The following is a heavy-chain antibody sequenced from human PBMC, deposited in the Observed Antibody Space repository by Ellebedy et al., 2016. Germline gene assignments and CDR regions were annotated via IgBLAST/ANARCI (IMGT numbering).Heavy chain of an antibody. Sequence: GGSLRLXCAASGLTVNRKYMTWARQAPGKGLEWVSLIYSGGGTYYADSVKGRFTISRDNSKNTLCLQMNSLRAEDTAVYYCASRDDYGDHPYFDYWGQGAQVTVSS. CDR3: ASRDDYGDHPYFDY. D-gene: IGHD4-17*01. CDR2: IYSGGGT. J-gene: IGHJ4*02. V-gene: IGHV3-53*01. CDR1: GLTVNRKY.